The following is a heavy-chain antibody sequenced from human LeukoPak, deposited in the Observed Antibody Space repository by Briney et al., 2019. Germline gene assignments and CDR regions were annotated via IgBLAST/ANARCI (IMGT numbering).Heavy chain of an antibody. CDR3: AKGSSGYYFDY. Sequence: LTGGSLRLSCSGAGFTFSRHAMHWVRQAPGKGLEWVAVISSSGGSTDYADSVKGRFTISRDNSKNTLFLQMNSLRAEDTAVYYCAKGSSGYYFDYWGQGTLITVSS. CDR1: GFTFSRHA. V-gene: IGHV3-23*01. J-gene: IGHJ4*02. D-gene: IGHD3-22*01. CDR2: ISSSGGST.